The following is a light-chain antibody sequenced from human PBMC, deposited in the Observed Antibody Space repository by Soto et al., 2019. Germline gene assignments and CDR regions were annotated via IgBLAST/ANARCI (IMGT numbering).Light chain of an antibody. CDR1: QSIDSS. CDR3: QQDYCAPQT. Sequence: ILMTHSQSPAAAFGGDRATVTWRASQSIDSSLAWYQQKPGKPPKVLIYAASSLQTGVPSRFSGSGSGTDFTLTISSLQAEDVATYYCQQDYCAPQTFGQGTKVDIK. CDR2: AAS. V-gene: IGKV1-39*01. J-gene: IGKJ1*01.